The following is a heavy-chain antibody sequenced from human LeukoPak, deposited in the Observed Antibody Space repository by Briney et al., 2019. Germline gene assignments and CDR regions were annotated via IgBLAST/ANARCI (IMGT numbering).Heavy chain of an antibody. CDR3: ARDSDYVWGSYREGDAFDI. D-gene: IGHD3-16*02. CDR1: GFTFSSYS. V-gene: IGHV3-21*01. Sequence: PGGSLRLSCAASGFTFSSYSMNWVRQAPGKGLEWVSSISSSSSYIYYADSVKGRFTISRDNAKNSLYLQMNSLRAEDTAVYYCARDSDYVWGSYREGDAFDIWGQGTMVTVSS. J-gene: IGHJ3*02. CDR2: ISSSSSYI.